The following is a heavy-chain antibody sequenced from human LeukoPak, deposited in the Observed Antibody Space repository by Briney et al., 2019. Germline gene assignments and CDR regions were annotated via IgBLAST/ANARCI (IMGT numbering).Heavy chain of an antibody. D-gene: IGHD3-3*01. V-gene: IGHV4-30-2*01. Sequence: SVTLSLTCAVSGGSISSGGYSWSWIRQPPGKGRGLIGYIYHSGSTYYNPTLKSRVIISVDRYKNQFSLELSSVTAADTAVYYCARVSEWVSFDYWGQGTLVTVS. CDR2: IYHSGST. J-gene: IGHJ4*02. CDR3: ARVSEWVSFDY. CDR1: GGSISSGGYS.